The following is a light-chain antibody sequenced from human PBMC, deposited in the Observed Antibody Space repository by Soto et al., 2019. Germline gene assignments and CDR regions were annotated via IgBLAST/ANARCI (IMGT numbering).Light chain of an antibody. V-gene: IGKV3-20*01. J-gene: IGKJ1*01. CDR2: GAS. CDR3: HQYDSSRT. CDR1: QTVTSTF. Sequence: EIVLTQSPGTLSLSPGERATLSCRASQTVTSTFLAWYQQKPGQAPRLLINGASRRATGIPDRCSGSGSGTDFTLTITRLEPEDFAVYYCHQYDSSRTFGQGTKVEMK.